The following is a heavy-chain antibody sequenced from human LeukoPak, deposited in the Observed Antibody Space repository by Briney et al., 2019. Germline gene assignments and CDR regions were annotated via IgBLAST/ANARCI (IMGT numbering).Heavy chain of an antibody. CDR2: IYYSGST. CDR3: ARHDDILTPRDY. Sequence: SETLSLTCTVSGGSISSSSYYWGWIRQPPGKGLEWIGSIYYSGSTYYNPSLKSRVTISVDTSKNQFSLKLSSVTAADTAVYYCARHDDILTPRDYWGQGTLVTVSS. D-gene: IGHD3-9*01. V-gene: IGHV4-39*01. CDR1: GGSISSSSYY. J-gene: IGHJ4*02.